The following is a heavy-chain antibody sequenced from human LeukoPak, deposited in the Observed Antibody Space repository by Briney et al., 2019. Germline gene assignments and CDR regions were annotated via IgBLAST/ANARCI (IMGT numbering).Heavy chain of an antibody. V-gene: IGHV3-23*01. D-gene: IGHD5-18*01. CDR1: GFTFSSYA. CDR3: ARPLRGYSYGYY. CDR2: ISGSGGST. J-gene: IGHJ4*02. Sequence: GGSLRLXCAASGFTFSSYAMSWVRQAPGKGLEWVSAISGSGGSTYYADSEKGRFTISRDNSKNTLYLQMNSLRAEDTAVYYCARPLRGYSYGYYWGQGTLVTVSS.